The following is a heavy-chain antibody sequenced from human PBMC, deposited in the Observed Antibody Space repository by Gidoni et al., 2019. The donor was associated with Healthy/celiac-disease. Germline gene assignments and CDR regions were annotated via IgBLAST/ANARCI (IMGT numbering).Heavy chain of an antibody. CDR2: IWYDGSNK. CDR1: GFTFSSYG. V-gene: IGHV3-33*01. J-gene: IGHJ4*02. CDR3: ARGLLYDFWSGDY. D-gene: IGHD3-3*01. Sequence: QVQLVESGGGVVQPGRSLRLSCAASGFTFSSYGMHWVRQAPGKGLEWVAVIWYDGSNKYYADSVKGRFTISRDNSKNTLYLQMNSLRAEDTAVYYCARGLLYDFWSGDYWGQGTLVTVSS.